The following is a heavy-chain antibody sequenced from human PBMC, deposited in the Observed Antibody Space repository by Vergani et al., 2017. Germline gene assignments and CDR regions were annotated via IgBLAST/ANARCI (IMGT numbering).Heavy chain of an antibody. Sequence: QVQLVQSGSELKKPGASVKVSCEASGYTFTDYAMTWVRQAPGQGLEWMGWINTNTGNPTYAQGFTGRFVFSLDTSVSTAYLQINSLKAEDTAVYYCARDYLSDPDWLFDEWGQGTLVTVSS. CDR1: GYTFTDYA. D-gene: IGHD3-9*01. CDR2: INTNTGNP. V-gene: IGHV7-4-1*02. CDR3: ARDYLSDPDWLFDE. J-gene: IGHJ4*02.